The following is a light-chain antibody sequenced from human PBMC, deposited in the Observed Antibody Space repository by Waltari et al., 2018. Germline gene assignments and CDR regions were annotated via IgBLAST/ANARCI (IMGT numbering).Light chain of an antibody. V-gene: IGLV2-11*01. CDR2: EVT. CDR3: RSFVAK. Sequence: QSALTQPPSVSASLGQSVTISCTGTSSDIGGYNYVSWYQQYPGKAPKLIIYEVTKRPSGVPDRFPGPHAGNPASLTLSGLQPEDEADYYCRSFVAKFGGGTKLTVL. J-gene: IGLJ2*01. CDR1: SSDIGGYNY.